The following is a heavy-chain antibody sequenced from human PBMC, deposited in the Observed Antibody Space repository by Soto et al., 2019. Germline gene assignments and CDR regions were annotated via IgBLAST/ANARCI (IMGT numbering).Heavy chain of an antibody. CDR3: AREGDSAMGENWFDP. CDR2: IIPIYGTA. CDR1: GGTFRTYG. V-gene: IGHV1-69*12. D-gene: IGHD3-16*01. Sequence: QVQLVQSGAEVKKPGSSVMVSCRSSGGTFRTYGISWVRQAPGHGLEWMGGIIPIYGTANYAQKFQGGVTITADESTSTVYMEMNSLRSEDTAVYYCAREGDSAMGENWFDPWGQGTLVTVSS. J-gene: IGHJ5*02.